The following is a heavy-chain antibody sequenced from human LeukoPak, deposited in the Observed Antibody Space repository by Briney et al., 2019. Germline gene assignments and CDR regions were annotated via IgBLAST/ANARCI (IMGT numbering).Heavy chain of an antibody. V-gene: IGHV4-59*10. J-gene: IGHJ5*02. CDR3: ARGYCSSTSCYSPNWFDP. D-gene: IGHD2-2*01. CDR1: GGSFSGYY. CDR2: IYTSGST. Sequence: SETLSLTCAVYGGSFSGYYWSWIRQPPGKGLEWIGRIYTSGSTNYNPSLKSRVTISVDTSKNQFSLKLSSVTAADTAVYYCARGYCSSTSCYSPNWFDPWGQGTLVTVSS.